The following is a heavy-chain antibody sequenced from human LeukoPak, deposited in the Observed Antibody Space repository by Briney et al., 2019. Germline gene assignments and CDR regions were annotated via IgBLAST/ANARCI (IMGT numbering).Heavy chain of an antibody. J-gene: IGHJ4*02. V-gene: IGHV4-39*07. CDR1: GGSISSSSYY. D-gene: IGHD3-10*01. CDR3: ARDRVVRGVMEG. Sequence: SETLSLTCTVSGGSISSSSYYWGWIRQPPGKGLEWIGSIYYSGSTYYNPSLKSRVTISVDTSKNQFSLKLSSVTAADTAVYYCARDRVVRGVMEGWGQGILVTVSS. CDR2: IYYSGST.